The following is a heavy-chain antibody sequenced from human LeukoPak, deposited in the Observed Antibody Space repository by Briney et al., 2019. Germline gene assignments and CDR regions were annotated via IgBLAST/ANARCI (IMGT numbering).Heavy chain of an antibody. Sequence: GGSLRLSCAASGFTFSSYAVSWVRQAPGKGLEWVSAISGSGGSTYYADSVKGRFTISRDNSKNTLYLQMNSLRAEDTAVYYCARGDSSGYYYDCRQFDYWGQGTLVTVSS. CDR3: ARGDSSGYYYDCRQFDY. CDR1: GFTFSSYA. CDR2: ISGSGGST. V-gene: IGHV3-23*01. J-gene: IGHJ4*02. D-gene: IGHD3-22*01.